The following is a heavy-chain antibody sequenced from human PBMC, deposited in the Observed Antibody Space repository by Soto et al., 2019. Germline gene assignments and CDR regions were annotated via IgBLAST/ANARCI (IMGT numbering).Heavy chain of an antibody. J-gene: IGHJ4*02. Sequence: EVQLLESGGGLVQRGGSLRLSCAASGFPFSSYVMSWVRQAPGKGLEWVAGISGGGSNTFYADYVKGRFTISRDNSKNTLLLQMNSLGAEDTAVYYCAKDSNKYSSSLRGRYFDYWGQGIGVTVSS. CDR2: ISGGGSNT. D-gene: IGHD4-4*01. V-gene: IGHV3-23*01. CDR3: AKDSNKYSSSLRGRYFDY. CDR1: GFPFSSYV.